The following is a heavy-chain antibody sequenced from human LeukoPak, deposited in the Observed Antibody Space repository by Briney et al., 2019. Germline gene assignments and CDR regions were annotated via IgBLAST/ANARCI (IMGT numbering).Heavy chain of an antibody. D-gene: IGHD5-18*01. CDR1: GFTFSSYS. J-gene: IGHJ4*02. Sequence: GSLRLSCAASGFTFSSYSMNWVRQAPGKGLEWVSSISSSSSYIYYADSVKGRFTISRDNAKNSLYLQMNSLRAEDTAVYYCGKGRTGYSYGYGIDSWGQGTLVTVSS. CDR2: ISSSSSYI. V-gene: IGHV3-21*01. CDR3: GKGRTGYSYGYGIDS.